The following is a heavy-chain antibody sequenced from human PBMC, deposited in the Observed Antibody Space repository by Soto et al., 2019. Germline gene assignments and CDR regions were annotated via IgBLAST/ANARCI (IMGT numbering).Heavy chain of an antibody. J-gene: IGHJ4*02. CDR3: VRVGVGIGNHFES. CDR1: NGSISGFY. D-gene: IGHD1-26*01. Sequence: SETLSLTCSVSNGSISGFYWTFLRHPPGKILEGIGYSHYSGRTDYNPSLTSRATMSVDTSKNQFSLNLKSITAADTAVYYCVRVGVGIGNHFESWGRGTMVAVSS. CDR2: SHYSGRT. V-gene: IGHV4-59*12.